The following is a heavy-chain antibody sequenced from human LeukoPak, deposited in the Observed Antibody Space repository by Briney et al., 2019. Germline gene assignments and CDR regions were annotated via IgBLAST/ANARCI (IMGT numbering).Heavy chain of an antibody. CDR3: AKAGVYYYDSSAD. V-gene: IGHV3-23*01. J-gene: IGHJ4*02. D-gene: IGHD3-22*01. CDR1: GFTFSSYA. CDR2: ISGGGGST. Sequence: QPGGSLRLSCVASGFTFSSYAMNWVRQAPGQGLEWVSGISGGGGSTYYADSVKGQFTISRDNSKNTLYLQMNSLRAEDTAVYYCAKAGVYYYDSSADWGQGTLVTVSS.